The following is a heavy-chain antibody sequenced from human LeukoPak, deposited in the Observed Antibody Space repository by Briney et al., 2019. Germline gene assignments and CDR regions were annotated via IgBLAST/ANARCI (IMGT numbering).Heavy chain of an antibody. V-gene: IGHV4-39*01. Sequence: SETLSLTCTVSGGSISSSSYYWGWIRQPPGKGLEWIGSIYYSGSTYYNPSLKSRVTMSVDTSKNQFSLKLSSVTAADTAVYYCARLVVGDYWGQGTLVTVSS. D-gene: IGHD1-26*01. CDR3: ARLVVGDY. CDR2: IYYSGST. J-gene: IGHJ4*02. CDR1: GGSISSSSYY.